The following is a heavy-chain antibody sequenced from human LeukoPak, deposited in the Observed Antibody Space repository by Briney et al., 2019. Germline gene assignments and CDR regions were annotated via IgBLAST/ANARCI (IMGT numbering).Heavy chain of an antibody. J-gene: IGHJ6*02. Sequence: GGSLRLSCAASGFTFSSYSMNWVRQAPGKGLEWVSSISSSSSYIYYADSVKGRFTISRDNAKNSLYLQMNSLRAEDTAVYYCARDNAGAYGMDVWGQGTTVTVSS. CDR1: GFTFSSYS. V-gene: IGHV3-21*01. CDR3: ARDNAGAYGMDV. D-gene: IGHD2-2*01. CDR2: ISSSSSYI.